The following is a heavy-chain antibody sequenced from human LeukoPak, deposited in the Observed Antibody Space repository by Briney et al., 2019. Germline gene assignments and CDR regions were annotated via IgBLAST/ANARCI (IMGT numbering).Heavy chain of an antibody. CDR2: ISGSGGRT. D-gene: IGHD3-22*01. CDR3: AKDEPDYYDSSGYRHYYNGMDV. CDR1: GFTFSSYA. Sequence: GGSLRLSCAASGFTFSSYAMSWVRQAPGKGLEWVSAISGSGGRTYYADSVKGRFTISRDNPKKTLYLQMNSMRAEDTAVYYCAKDEPDYYDSSGYRHYYNGMDVWGQGTTVTVSS. J-gene: IGHJ6*02. V-gene: IGHV3-23*01.